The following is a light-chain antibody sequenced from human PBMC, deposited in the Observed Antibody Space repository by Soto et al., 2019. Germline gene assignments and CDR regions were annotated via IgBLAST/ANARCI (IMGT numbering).Light chain of an antibody. CDR3: QQSFSTPPI. CDR2: GAS. J-gene: IGKJ1*01. CDR1: QGISNF. Sequence: DIQMTQSPSFLSASVGDRVTITCRASQGISNFLNWYQHKRGEAPNLLIYGASNLQTGVPSRFSGNGSGTDFALTINSLQPEDFATYYCQQSFSTPPIFGQGTNVEI. V-gene: IGKV1-39*01.